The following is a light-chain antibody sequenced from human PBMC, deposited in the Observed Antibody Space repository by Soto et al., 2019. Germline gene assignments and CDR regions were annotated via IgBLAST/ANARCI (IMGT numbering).Light chain of an antibody. CDR3: QQYNYWPPGT. Sequence: EIVMTQSPATLSASPGERATLSCRASQSVSSNLAWYQQKPGQAPRLLIYGASTRATDVPARFSGSGSGTEFTLTISSLQSEDFAVYFCQQYNYWPPGTFGQGTELELK. J-gene: IGKJ2*02. CDR1: QSVSSN. V-gene: IGKV3-15*01. CDR2: GAS.